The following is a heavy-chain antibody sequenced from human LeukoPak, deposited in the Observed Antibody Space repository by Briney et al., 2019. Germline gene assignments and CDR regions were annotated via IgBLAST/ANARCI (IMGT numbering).Heavy chain of an antibody. J-gene: IGHJ4*02. V-gene: IGHV4-59*11. CDR2: IYNSGDT. D-gene: IGHD3-9*01. Sequence: PSETLSLTCTISGDSISIHYWSWIRQPPGKGLEWIGYIYNSGDTNYNPSLKSRVTISVDTSKNQFSLKLSSVTAADTAVYYCAKDGTGYQNWGQGTLVTVSS. CDR3: AKDGTGYQN. CDR1: GDSISIHY.